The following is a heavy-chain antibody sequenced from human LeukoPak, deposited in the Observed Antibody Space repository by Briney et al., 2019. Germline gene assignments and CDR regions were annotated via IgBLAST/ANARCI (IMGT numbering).Heavy chain of an antibody. CDR3: ARGGDIVVVPAAIEDYYYYGMDV. CDR2: MNPNSGNT. CDR1: GYTFTSYD. J-gene: IGHJ6*02. Sequence: ASVKVSCKASGYTFTSYDINWVRQATGQGLEWMGWMNPNSGNTGYAQKFQGRVTMTRNTSISAAYMELSSLRSEDTAVYYCARGGDIVVVPAAIEDYYYYGMDVWGQGTTVTLSS. D-gene: IGHD2-2*02. V-gene: IGHV1-8*01.